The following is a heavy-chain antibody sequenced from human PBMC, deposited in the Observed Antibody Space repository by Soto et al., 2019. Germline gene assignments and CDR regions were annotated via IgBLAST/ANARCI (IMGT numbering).Heavy chain of an antibody. CDR3: ARASRGIVVVPAAINYYYYGMDV. D-gene: IGHD2-2*02. J-gene: IGHJ6*02. V-gene: IGHV4-34*01. CDR1: GGSFSGCY. Sequence: PSETLSLTCAVYGGSFSGCYWSWIRQPPGKGLEWIGEINHSGSTNYNPSLKSRVTISVDTSKNQFSLKLSSVTAADTAVYYCARASRGIVVVPAAINYYYYGMDVWGQGATVTVSS. CDR2: INHSGST.